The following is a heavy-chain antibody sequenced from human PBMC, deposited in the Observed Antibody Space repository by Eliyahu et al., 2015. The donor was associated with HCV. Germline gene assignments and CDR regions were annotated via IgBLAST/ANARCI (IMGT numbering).Heavy chain of an antibody. D-gene: IGHD3-10*01. CDR2: ISWNSGSI. V-gene: IGHV3-9*01. Sequence: EVQLVESGGGLVQPGRSLRLSCXASGFTFDXYXXXWXRQAPGKGLEWVSGISWNSGSIGYADSVKGRFTISRDNAKNSLYLQMNSLRAEDTALYYCAKDILWFGDSPTRHYYYGMDVWGQGTTVTVSS. CDR1: GFTFDXYX. J-gene: IGHJ6*02. CDR3: AKDILWFGDSPTRHYYYGMDV.